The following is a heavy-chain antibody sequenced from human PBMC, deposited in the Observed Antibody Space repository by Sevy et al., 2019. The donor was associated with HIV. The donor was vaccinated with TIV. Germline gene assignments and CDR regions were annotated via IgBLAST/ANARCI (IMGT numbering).Heavy chain of an antibody. J-gene: IGHJ4*02. V-gene: IGHV4-38-2*02. D-gene: IGHD5-18*01. CDR2: FYLGGST. CDR1: GYSISSGYY. CDR3: VRLVTAVVYYFDY. Sequence: SETLSLTCTVSGYSISSGYYWGWIRQSPGKGLEWVGSFYLGGSTYYNPSLKSRVTISPDSSKNQFSLKLNSVTAADTAVYFCVRLVTAVVYYFDYWGQGTLVTVSS.